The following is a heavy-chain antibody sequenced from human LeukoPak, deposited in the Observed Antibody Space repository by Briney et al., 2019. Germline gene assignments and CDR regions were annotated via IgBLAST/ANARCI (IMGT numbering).Heavy chain of an antibody. CDR1: GFTFSDHY. J-gene: IGHJ6*03. CDR3: AKGSKAVLFTRDHYMDV. CDR2: IRYDGSNK. D-gene: IGHD6-19*01. Sequence: GGSLRLPCAASGFTFSDHYMDWVRQAPGKGLEWVAFIRYDGSNKYYADSVRGRFTISRDNSKNTLYLQMNSLRAEDTAVYFCAKGSKAVLFTRDHYMDVWGKGTTVTISS. V-gene: IGHV3-30*02.